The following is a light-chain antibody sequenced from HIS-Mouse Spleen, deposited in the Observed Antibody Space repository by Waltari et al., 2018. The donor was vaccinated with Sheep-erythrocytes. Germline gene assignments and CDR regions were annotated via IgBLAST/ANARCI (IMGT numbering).Light chain of an antibody. V-gene: IGLV2-23*01. CDR1: SSDVGSSNL. Sequence: QSALTQPASVSGSPGPSITIPCTGTSSDVGSSNLVSWYQQHPGKAPKLMIYEGSKRPSGVSNRFSGSKSGNTASLTISGLQAEDEADYYCCSYAGSSTPWVFGGGTKLTVL. CDR2: EGS. J-gene: IGLJ3*02. CDR3: CSYAGSSTPWV.